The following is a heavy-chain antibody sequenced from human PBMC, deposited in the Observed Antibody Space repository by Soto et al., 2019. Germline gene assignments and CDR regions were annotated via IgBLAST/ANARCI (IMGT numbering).Heavy chain of an antibody. Sequence: SETLSLTCTVSGGSISSYYWSWIRQPPGKGLEWIGYIYYSGSTNYNPSLKSRVTISVDTSKNQFSLKLSSVTAADTAVYYCARAGPYYYYMDVWGRGTTVTVSS. J-gene: IGHJ6*03. CDR3: ARAGPYYYYMDV. V-gene: IGHV4-59*01. CDR2: IYYSGST. CDR1: GGSISSYY.